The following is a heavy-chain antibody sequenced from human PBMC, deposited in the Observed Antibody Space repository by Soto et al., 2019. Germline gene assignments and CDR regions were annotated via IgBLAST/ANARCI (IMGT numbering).Heavy chain of an antibody. J-gene: IGHJ5*02. CDR2: INAGNGNT. D-gene: IGHD3-10*01. Sequence: QVQLVQSGAEVKKPGASVKVSCKASGYTFTTYVMHWVRQAPGQRLEWMGWINAGNGNTKYSQNFQGRVTITRDTFAGTALKEVGRLVYEDTGGYYCAREYGSGSYILRWFDPWGQGTLVTVSS. CDR3: AREYGSGSYILRWFDP. V-gene: IGHV1-3*01. CDR1: GYTFTTYV.